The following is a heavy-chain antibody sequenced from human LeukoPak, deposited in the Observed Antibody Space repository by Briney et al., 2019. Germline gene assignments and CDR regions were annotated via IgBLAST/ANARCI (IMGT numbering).Heavy chain of an antibody. CDR1: GFTFSVYS. CDR2: ITSSGSGI. V-gene: IGHV3-48*02. D-gene: IGHD5-24*01. Sequence: GGSLRLSCAGSGFTFSVYSMNWVRQAPGRGLEWVSYITSSGSGIYYADPVKGRFTISRDNAKNSVFLQMHSLRDEDTAVYYCARADGDYWGQGTLVSVSS. J-gene: IGHJ4*02. CDR3: ARADGDY.